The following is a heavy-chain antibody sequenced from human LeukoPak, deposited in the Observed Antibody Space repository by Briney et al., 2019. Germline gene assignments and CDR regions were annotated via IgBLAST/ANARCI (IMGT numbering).Heavy chain of an antibody. J-gene: IGHJ6*03. D-gene: IGHD2-15*01. Sequence: PSETLSLTCAVYGGSFSGYYWSWIRQPPGKGLKWIGEINHSGSTNYNPSLKSRVTISVDTSKNQFSLKLSSVTAADTAVYYCARVPGTYCSGGSCYFRTYYYYYMDVWGKGTTVTVSS. V-gene: IGHV4-34*01. CDR1: GGSFSGYY. CDR3: ARVPGTYCSGGSCYFRTYYYYYMDV. CDR2: INHSGST.